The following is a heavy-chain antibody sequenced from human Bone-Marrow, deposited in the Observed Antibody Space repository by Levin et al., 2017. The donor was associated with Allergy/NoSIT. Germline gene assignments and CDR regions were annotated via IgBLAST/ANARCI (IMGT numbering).Heavy chain of an antibody. CDR3: TRDALRGGWGPSHEY. D-gene: IGHD5-12*01. V-gene: IGHV4-38-2*02. J-gene: IGHJ4*02. CDR1: GHSITSDYY. Sequence: PSETLSLTCDVSGHSITSDYYWGWIRQSPGKGLEWIGNTYHSGHINYNPSLKSRVTISVQKSKNQLSLKVTSATAADTAVYYCTRDALRGGWGPSHEYWGQGTLVAVYS. CDR2: TYHSGHI.